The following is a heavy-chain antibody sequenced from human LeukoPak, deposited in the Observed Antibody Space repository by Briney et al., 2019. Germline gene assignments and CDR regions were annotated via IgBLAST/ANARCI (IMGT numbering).Heavy chain of an antibody. Sequence: GGSLRLSCAASGFTFSSYAMSWVRQAPGEGLEWVSTVSGSGGNTYYADSVKGRFTISRDNTKKTLDLQMNSLRAEHTAVYYCVRESPVAAVGRSWFDPWGQETLVTVSS. CDR3: VRESPVAAVGRSWFDP. V-gene: IGHV3-23*01. CDR1: GFTFSSYA. D-gene: IGHD6-13*01. J-gene: IGHJ5*02. CDR2: VSGSGGNT.